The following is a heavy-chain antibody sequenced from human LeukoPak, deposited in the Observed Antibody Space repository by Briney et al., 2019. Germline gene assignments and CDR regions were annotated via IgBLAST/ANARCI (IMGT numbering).Heavy chain of an antibody. Sequence: ASVKVSYKASGYTFTSYDIHWVRQATGQGLEWMGWMNPNSGNTGYAQKFQGRVTMTRNTSISTAYMELSSLRSEDTAVYYCARTKLAYNWFDPWGQGTLVTVSS. CDR3: ARTKLAYNWFDP. D-gene: IGHD1-1*01. CDR2: MNPNSGNT. CDR1: GYTFTSYD. V-gene: IGHV1-8*01. J-gene: IGHJ5*02.